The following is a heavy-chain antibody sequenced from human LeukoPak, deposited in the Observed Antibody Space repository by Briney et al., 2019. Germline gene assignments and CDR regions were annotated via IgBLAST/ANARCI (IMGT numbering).Heavy chain of an antibody. CDR2: IYYSGST. V-gene: IGHV4-59*08. J-gene: IGHJ6*03. CDR3: ASCTVSSYYYYMDV. D-gene: IGHD4-11*01. CDR1: GGSINSYY. Sequence: PSETLSLTCTVSGGSINSYYWSWIRQPPGKGLEWIGYIYYSGSTNYNPSLKSRVTISVDTSKNQFSLKLSSVTAADTAVYYCASCTVSSYYYYMDVWGKGTTVTVSS.